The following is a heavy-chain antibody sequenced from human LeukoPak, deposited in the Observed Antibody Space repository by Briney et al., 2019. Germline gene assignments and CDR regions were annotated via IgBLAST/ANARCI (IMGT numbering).Heavy chain of an antibody. Sequence: SETLSLTCTVSGGSISSYYWSWIRQPPGKGLEWIGYIYYSGSAYYNPSLKSRVTISVDTSKNQFSLKLNSVTAADTATYYCAKGVSRWGQGTLVTVSS. CDR3: AKGVSR. D-gene: IGHD2-8*01. CDR2: IYYSGSA. J-gene: IGHJ4*02. V-gene: IGHV4-59*12. CDR1: GGSISSYY.